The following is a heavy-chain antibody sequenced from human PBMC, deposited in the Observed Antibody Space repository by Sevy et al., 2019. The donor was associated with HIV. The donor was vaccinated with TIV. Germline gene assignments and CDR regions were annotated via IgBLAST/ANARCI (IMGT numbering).Heavy chain of an antibody. D-gene: IGHD2-15*01. Sequence: ASVKVSCKASGYTFTSYGISWVRQAPGKGLGWMGWISAYNGNTNYERRLQGRVTMTTDTSTSTAYMELRSLRSDDTAVYYCARVKISLAEILDEYWGQGTLVTVSS. J-gene: IGHJ4*02. CDR1: GYTFTSYG. CDR2: ISAYNGNT. V-gene: IGHV1-18*01. CDR3: ARVKISLAEILDEY.